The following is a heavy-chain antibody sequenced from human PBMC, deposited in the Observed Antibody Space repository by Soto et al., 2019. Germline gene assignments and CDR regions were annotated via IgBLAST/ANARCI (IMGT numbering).Heavy chain of an antibody. CDR2: IYYTGST. J-gene: IGHJ6*04. CDR1: GGSITSGDYY. V-gene: IGHV4-30-4*01. CDR3: ARGGYELLYAMDV. D-gene: IGHD2-2*01. Sequence: SETLSLTCSVSGGSITSGDYYWSWIRQPPGRGLEWIGYIYYTGSTYYNPSLQSRFTISGDTANNQLSLKVNSVGAADTAVYYGARGGYELLYAMDVWGKGITVTVSS.